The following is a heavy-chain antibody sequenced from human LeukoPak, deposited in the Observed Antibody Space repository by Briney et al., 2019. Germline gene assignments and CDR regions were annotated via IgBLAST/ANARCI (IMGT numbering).Heavy chain of an antibody. CDR1: GGSLSSGGYY. J-gene: IGHJ4*02. CDR2: IYYSGST. D-gene: IGHD3-22*01. CDR3: AYYYDSSGYVF. Sequence: SQTLSLTCTASGGSLSSGGYYWSWLRQHPGTGLEWIGYIYYSGSTYYNPSLKSRVTISVDTSKNQFSLKLSSVTAADTAVYYCAYYYDSSGYVFWGQGTLVTVSS. V-gene: IGHV4-31*03.